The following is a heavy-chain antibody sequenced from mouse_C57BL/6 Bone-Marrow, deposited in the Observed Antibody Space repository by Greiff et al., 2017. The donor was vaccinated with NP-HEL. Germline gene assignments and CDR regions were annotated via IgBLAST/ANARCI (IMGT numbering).Heavy chain of an antibody. CDR2: IYPRSGNT. D-gene: IGHD2-1*01. J-gene: IGHJ3*01. V-gene: IGHV1-81*01. CDR3: ARTLYSFAY. Sequence: VMLVESGAELARPGASVKLSCKASGYTFTSYGISWVKQRTGQGLEWIGEIYPRSGNTYYNEKFKGKATLTADKSSSTAYMELRSLTSEDSAVYFCARTLYSFAYWGQGTLVTVSA. CDR1: GYTFTSYG.